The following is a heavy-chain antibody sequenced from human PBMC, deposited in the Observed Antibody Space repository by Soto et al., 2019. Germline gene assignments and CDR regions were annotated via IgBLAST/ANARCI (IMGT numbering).Heavy chain of an antibody. CDR1: GFTFSSYS. CDR3: ARENVTDYYYSYYDMDV. Sequence: EVQLVESGGGLVKPGGSLRLSCAASGFTFSSYSMNWVRQAPGKGLEWVSSISSSSSYIYYADSVKGRFTISRDNAKNSLYLQMNSLGAEDTAVYYCARENVTDYYYSYYDMDVWGQGTTVTVSS. D-gene: IGHD2-21*02. CDR2: ISSSSSYI. V-gene: IGHV3-21*03. J-gene: IGHJ6*02.